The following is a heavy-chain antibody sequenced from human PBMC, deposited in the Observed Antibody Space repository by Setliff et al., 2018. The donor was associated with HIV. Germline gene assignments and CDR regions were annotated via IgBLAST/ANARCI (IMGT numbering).Heavy chain of an antibody. CDR3: ARRAYYDFWSGFYLSIANRFDS. J-gene: IGHJ5*01. CDR2: IYYSGST. V-gene: IGHV4-59*08. D-gene: IGHD3-3*01. Sequence: SETLSLTCAVSGVSITGHYWSWIRQPPLKGLEWIGYIYYSGSTNYNPSLKSRVTISVDTSKNQFSLRLSSVTAADTAVYYCARRAYYDFWSGFYLSIANRFDSWGQGILVTVSS. CDR1: GVSITGHY.